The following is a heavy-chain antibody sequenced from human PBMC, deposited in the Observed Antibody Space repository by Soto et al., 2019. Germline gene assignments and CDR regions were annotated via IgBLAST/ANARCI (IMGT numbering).Heavy chain of an antibody. J-gene: IGHJ6*02. D-gene: IGHD3-16*01. V-gene: IGHV1-69*12. CDR2: IIPIFGTA. CDR1: GGTFSSYA. CDR3: APDPGGEMDV. Sequence: QVQLVQSGAEVKKPGSSVKVSCKASGGTFSSYAISWVRQAPGQGLEWMGGIIPIFGTANYAQKFQGRVRSPADASTSTGHMALSSLRSEDTAVYYCAPDPGGEMDVWGQGTTVTVSS.